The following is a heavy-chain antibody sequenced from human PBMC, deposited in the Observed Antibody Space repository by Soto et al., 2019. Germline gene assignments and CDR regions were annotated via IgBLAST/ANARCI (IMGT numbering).Heavy chain of an antibody. D-gene: IGHD6-6*01. J-gene: IGHJ4*02. Sequence: ASVKVSCKVSGYTLTEVSMHWVRQAPGKGLEWMGGFDPEDGETIYAQKFQGRVTMTEDTSTDTAYMELSSLRSEDTVVYYCATVQMSSSVASDYWGQGTLVTVSS. CDR3: ATVQMSSSVASDY. CDR1: GYTLTEVS. V-gene: IGHV1-24*01. CDR2: FDPEDGET.